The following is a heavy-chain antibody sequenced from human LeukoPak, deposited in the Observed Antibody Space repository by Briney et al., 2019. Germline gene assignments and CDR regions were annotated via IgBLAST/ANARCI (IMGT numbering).Heavy chain of an antibody. J-gene: IGHJ3*01. CDR1: GFTLRDYY. Sequence: GGSLRLSCVGSGFTLRDYYMDWVRQAPGMGLEWVGRTRSKVRKYATEYAASVKGRFTISRDESENSVFLHLSSLTVEDTALYYCARDGAEGDDSAFDVWGQGTMVTVSS. CDR3: ARDGAEGDDSAFDV. D-gene: IGHD3-22*01. V-gene: IGHV3-72*01. CDR2: TRSKVRKYAT.